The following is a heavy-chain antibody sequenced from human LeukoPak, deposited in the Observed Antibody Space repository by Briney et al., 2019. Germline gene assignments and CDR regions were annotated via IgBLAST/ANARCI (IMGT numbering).Heavy chain of an antibody. D-gene: IGHD4-17*01. V-gene: IGHV3-7*01. J-gene: IGHJ4*02. Sequence: GGSLRLSCAASGFTFSSYWMSWVRQAPGKGLEWVANIKQDGSEKYYVDSVKGRFTISRDNAKNSLYLQMNSLRAEDTAVYYCARSRKAYGDYEYYFDYWGQGTLVTVSS. CDR3: ARSRKAYGDYEYYFDY. CDR1: GFTFSSYW. CDR2: IKQDGSEK.